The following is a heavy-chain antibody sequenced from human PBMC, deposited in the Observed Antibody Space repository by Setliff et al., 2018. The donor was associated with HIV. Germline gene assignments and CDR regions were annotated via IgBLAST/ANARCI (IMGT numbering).Heavy chain of an antibody. V-gene: IGHV4-31*03. D-gene: IGHD4-17*01. CDR1: GGSISSGGYY. CDR3: ARFNFGDYSFDY. Sequence: PSETLSLTCTVSGGSISSGGYYWSWIRQHPGKGLEWIGYIYYSGGTYYNPSLKSRVTISIDTSKSQFSLNLTSVTAADTAKYFCARFNFGDYSFDYWGQGTLVTVSS. J-gene: IGHJ4*02. CDR2: IYYSGGT.